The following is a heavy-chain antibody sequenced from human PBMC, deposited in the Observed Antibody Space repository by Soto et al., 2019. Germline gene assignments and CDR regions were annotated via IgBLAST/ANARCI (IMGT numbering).Heavy chain of an antibody. V-gene: IGHV4-59*01. J-gene: IGHJ4*02. CDR1: PGSLSRYY. Sequence: KASQTLPLTGTVCPGSLSRYYWSWIRKPPGQGLEWIGYIYYSGSTNYNPSLKRRVTISVDTSKNQFSLKLSSVTAADKAVYYCARGRVRGVNYFDYWGQGTRVTVS. CDR2: IYYSGST. CDR3: ARGRVRGVNYFDY. D-gene: IGHD3-10*01.